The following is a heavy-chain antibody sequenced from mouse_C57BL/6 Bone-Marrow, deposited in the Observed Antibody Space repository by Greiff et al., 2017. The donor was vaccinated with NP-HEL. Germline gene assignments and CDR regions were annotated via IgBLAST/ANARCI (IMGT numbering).Heavy chain of an antibody. D-gene: IGHD1-1*01. CDR1: GFSLTSYA. V-gene: IGHV2-9-1*01. Sequence: VQRVESGPGLVAPSQSLSITCTVSGFSLTSYAISWVRQPPGKGLEWLGVIWTGGGTNYNSALKSRLSISKDNSKSQVFLKMNSLQTDDTARYYCARKVPYYYGSSHFDYWGQGTTLTVSS. CDR3: ARKVPYYYGSSHFDY. CDR2: IWTGGGT. J-gene: IGHJ2*01.